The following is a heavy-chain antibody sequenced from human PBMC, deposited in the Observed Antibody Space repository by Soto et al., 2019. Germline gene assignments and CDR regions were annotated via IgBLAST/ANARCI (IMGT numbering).Heavy chain of an antibody. Sequence: PGGSLRLSCAASGFTFDDYAMHWVRQAPGKGLEWVSGISGNSGTIGYADSVKGRFTISRDNAKNSIFLQMSSLRAEDTAVYYCGRWNYAFDVWGQGTMVTVSS. CDR1: GFTFDDYA. CDR3: GRWNYAFDV. V-gene: IGHV3-9*01. J-gene: IGHJ3*01. CDR2: ISGNSGTI. D-gene: IGHD1-7*01.